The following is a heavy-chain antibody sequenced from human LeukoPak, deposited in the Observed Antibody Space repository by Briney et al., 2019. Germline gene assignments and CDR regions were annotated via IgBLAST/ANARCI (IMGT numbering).Heavy chain of an antibody. CDR2: IIPIFGTA. CDR1: GYTFTSYA. V-gene: IGHV1-69*13. D-gene: IGHD2-15*01. Sequence: VASVKVSCKASGYTFTSYAMHWVRQAPGQRLEWMGGIIPIFGTANYAQKFQGRVTITADESTSTAYMELSSLRSEDTAVYYCARDLGYCSGGSCYHDWFDLWGQGTLVTVSS. J-gene: IGHJ5*02. CDR3: ARDLGYCSGGSCYHDWFDL.